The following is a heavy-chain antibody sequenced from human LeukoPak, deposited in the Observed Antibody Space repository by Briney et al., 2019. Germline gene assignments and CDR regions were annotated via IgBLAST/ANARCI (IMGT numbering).Heavy chain of an antibody. CDR2: ISYDGSNK. J-gene: IGHJ4*02. CDR3: AKVGSDSYYDFWSGYRLYFDY. D-gene: IGHD3-3*01. Sequence: GGSLRLSCAASGFTFSSYGMHWVRQAPGKGLEWVAVISYDGSNKYYADSVKGRFTISRDNSKNTLYLQMNSLRAEDTAVYYCAKVGSDSYYDFWSGYRLYFDYWGQGTLVTVSS. CDR1: GFTFSSYG. V-gene: IGHV3-30*18.